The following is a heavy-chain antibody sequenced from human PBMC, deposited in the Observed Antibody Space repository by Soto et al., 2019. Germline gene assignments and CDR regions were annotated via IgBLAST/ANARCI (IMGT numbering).Heavy chain of an antibody. Sequence: QVQLVQSGAEVKKPGSSVTVSCKVSGGTFSGTAINWVRQAPGQGHEWLGGIIPMFAITHYAPKFQGRVAIAADDSTSTAYVQVDSLRSDDTAVYHCVRAPLNNCFKFFHWGQRTRVSVSS. J-gene: IGHJ4*02. CDR3: VRAPLNNCFKFFH. V-gene: IGHV1-69*19. CDR1: GGTFSGTA. D-gene: IGHD1-1*01. CDR2: IIPMFAIT.